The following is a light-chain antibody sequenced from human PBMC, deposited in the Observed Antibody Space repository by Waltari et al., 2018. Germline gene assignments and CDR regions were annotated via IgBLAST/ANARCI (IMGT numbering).Light chain of an antibody. V-gene: IGLV3-1*01. CDR2: QDT. CDR3: QAWDSITSHVV. CDR1: KLGDLY. J-gene: IGLJ2*01. Sequence: SYELTQPPSVSVSPGQTASITCSGDKLGDLYACWYQQKPGQSPVLVIYQDTRRPSGFPERCPGSNSGNTATLTISGTQAMDEADYYCQAWDSITSHVVFGGGTKLTVL.